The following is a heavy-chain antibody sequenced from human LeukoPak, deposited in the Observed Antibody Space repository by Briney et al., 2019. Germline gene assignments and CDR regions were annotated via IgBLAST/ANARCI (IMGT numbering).Heavy chain of an antibody. D-gene: IGHD3-10*01. J-gene: IGHJ4*02. CDR3: TKWSGFGND. Sequence: GGSLRLSCAPSGFTFSSYSMTWVRQTPGKGLEWVSGISDSGDSTYYADSVKGRFTISRDNSRNTLYLEMNSLRAEDTAVYYCTKWSGFGNDWGQGTLVTVSS. V-gene: IGHV3-23*01. CDR1: GFTFSSYS. CDR2: ISDSGDST.